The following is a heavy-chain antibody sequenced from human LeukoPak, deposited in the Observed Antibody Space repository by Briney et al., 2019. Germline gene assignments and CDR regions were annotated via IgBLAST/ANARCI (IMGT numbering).Heavy chain of an antibody. Sequence: SVKVSCKASGGTFSSYAISWVRQAPGQGLEWMGGIIPNFGTANYAQKFQGRVTITADESTSTAYMELSSLRSEDTAVYYCATYVWGSYRSKTYFDYWGQGTLVTVSS. CDR2: IIPNFGTA. CDR3: ATYVWGSYRSKTYFDY. CDR1: GGTFSSYA. D-gene: IGHD3-16*02. J-gene: IGHJ4*02. V-gene: IGHV1-69*13.